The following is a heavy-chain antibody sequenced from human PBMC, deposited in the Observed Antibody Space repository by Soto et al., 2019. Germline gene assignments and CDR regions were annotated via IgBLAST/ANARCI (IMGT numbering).Heavy chain of an antibody. CDR1: GFSLSTSGVG. CDR3: TLSHGDV. CDR2: IYWNDDK. Sequence: QITLKKSGPTLVKPTQTLTLTCTFSGFSLSTSGVGVGWIRQPPGKALEWLALIYWNDDKRYSPSLKTRLTITKDTTKNQVVLTMTDMDPGETATYYCTLSHGDVWGQGTTVTVAS. J-gene: IGHJ6*02. V-gene: IGHV2-5*01.